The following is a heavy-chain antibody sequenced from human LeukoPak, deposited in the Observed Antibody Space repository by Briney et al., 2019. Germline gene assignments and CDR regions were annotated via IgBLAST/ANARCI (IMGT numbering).Heavy chain of an antibody. Sequence: SETLSLTCTVSGGSISSSSYYWGWIRQPPGKGLEWIGSIYYSGSTYYNPSLKSRVTISVDTSKNQFSLKLSSVTAADTAVYYCARVRDYYDSSGYSYLLGGAYYYYMDVWGKGTTVTVSS. CDR3: ARVRDYYDSSGYSYLLGGAYYYYMDV. D-gene: IGHD3-22*01. CDR1: GGSISSSSYY. V-gene: IGHV4-39*07. CDR2: IYYSGST. J-gene: IGHJ6*03.